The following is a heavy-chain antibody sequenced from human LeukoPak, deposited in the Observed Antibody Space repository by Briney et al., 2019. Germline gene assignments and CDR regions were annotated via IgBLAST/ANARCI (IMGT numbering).Heavy chain of an antibody. CDR3: ARGGEIQLWFLEPYYYMDV. J-gene: IGHJ6*03. CDR2: INTNTGNP. V-gene: IGHV7-4-1*02. D-gene: IGHD5-18*01. Sequence: ASVKVSCKASGYTFTSYAMNWVRQAPGQGLEWMGWINTNTGNPTYAQGFTGRFVFSLDTSVSTAYLQISSLKAEDTAVYYCARGGEIQLWFLEPYYYMDVWGKGTTVTVSS. CDR1: GYTFTSYA.